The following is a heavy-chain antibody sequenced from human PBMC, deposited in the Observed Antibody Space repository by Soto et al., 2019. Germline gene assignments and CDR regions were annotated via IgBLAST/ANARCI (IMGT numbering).Heavy chain of an antibody. V-gene: IGHV3-64*01. CDR1: GFTFSSYA. D-gene: IGHD6-19*01. J-gene: IGHJ5*02. CDR3: ARESVSSGWFLRNWFDP. CDR2: ISSNGGST. Sequence: GSLRLSCAASGFTFSSYAMHWVRPAPGKGLEYVSAISSNGGSTYYANSVKGRSTISRDNSKNTLYLQMGSLRAEDMAVYYCARESVSSGWFLRNWFDPWGQGTLVTVSS.